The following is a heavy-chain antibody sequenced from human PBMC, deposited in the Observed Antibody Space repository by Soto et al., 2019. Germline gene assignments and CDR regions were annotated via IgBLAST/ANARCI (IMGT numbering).Heavy chain of an antibody. Sequence: EVQLVESGGGLVKPGGSLRLSCAASGFTFSGYSMNWVRQAPGKGLEWVSSISSSSSYIYYADSVKGRFTISRDNAKNSLYLQMNSLRAEDTAVYYCARALDCSGGSCYPTLDYWGQGTLVTVSS. V-gene: IGHV3-21*01. J-gene: IGHJ4*02. CDR2: ISSSSSYI. D-gene: IGHD2-15*01. CDR3: ARALDCSGGSCYPTLDY. CDR1: GFTFSGYS.